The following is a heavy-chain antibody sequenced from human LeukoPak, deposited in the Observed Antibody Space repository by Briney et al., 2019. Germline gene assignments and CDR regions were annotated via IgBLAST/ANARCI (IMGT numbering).Heavy chain of an antibody. CDR2: INHSGST. V-gene: IGHV4-34*01. CDR3: ARAYSGLGSSSSPRIFDY. Sequence: SETLSLTCAVYGGSFSGYYWSWIRQPPGKGLEWIGEINHSGSTNYNPSLKSRVTISVDTSKNQFSLKLSSVTAADTAVYYCARAYSGLGSSSSPRIFDYWGQGTLVTVSS. CDR1: GGSFSGYY. D-gene: IGHD6-13*01. J-gene: IGHJ4*02.